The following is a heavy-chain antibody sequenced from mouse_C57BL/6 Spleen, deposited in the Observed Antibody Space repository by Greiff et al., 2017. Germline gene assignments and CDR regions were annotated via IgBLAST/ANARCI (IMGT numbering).Heavy chain of an antibody. J-gene: IGHJ2*01. Sequence: DVKLVESGGDLVKPGGSLKLSCAASGFTFSSYGMSWARQTPDKRLEWVATISSGGSYTYYPDSVKGRFTISRDNAKNTLYLQMSSLKSEDTAMYYCARHGNDLYYCDYWGQGTTLTVSS. CDR1: GFTFSSYG. CDR2: ISSGGSYT. D-gene: IGHD2-3*01. V-gene: IGHV5-6*02. CDR3: ARHGNDLYYCDY.